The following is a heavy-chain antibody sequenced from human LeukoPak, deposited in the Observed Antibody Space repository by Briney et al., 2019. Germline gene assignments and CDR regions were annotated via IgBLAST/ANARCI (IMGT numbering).Heavy chain of an antibody. CDR2: IKQDGSEK. V-gene: IGHV3-7*01. CDR1: GFDFSNYW. Sequence: PGGSLRLSCAASGFDFSNYWMYWVRQAPGKGLEWVANIKQDGSEKYYVDSVRGRFTISRDNAKNSLYLQMNSLRAEDTAVYYCARAKGGYSSGWYWPYYYGMDVWGQGTTVTVSS. J-gene: IGHJ6*02. CDR3: ARAKGGYSSGWYWPYYYGMDV. D-gene: IGHD6-19*01.